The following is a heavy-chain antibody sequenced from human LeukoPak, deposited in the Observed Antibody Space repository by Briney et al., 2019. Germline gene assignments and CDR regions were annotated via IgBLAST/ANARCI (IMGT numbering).Heavy chain of an antibody. V-gene: IGHV1-18*01. CDR3: ARKGCSSTSCHYYYYGMDV. CDR2: MSAYNGNT. D-gene: IGHD2-2*01. CDR1: GYTFTSYG. J-gene: IGHJ6*02. Sequence: GASVKVSCKASGYTFTSYGISLVRQASGQGLEWMGWMSAYNGNTNYAQKLQGRVTMTTDTSTSTAYMELRSLRSDDTAVYYCARKGCSSTSCHYYYYGMDVWGQGTTVTVSS.